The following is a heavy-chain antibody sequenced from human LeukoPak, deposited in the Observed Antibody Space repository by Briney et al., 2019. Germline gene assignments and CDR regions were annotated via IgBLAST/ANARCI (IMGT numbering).Heavy chain of an antibody. CDR2: IKQDGSEK. V-gene: IGHV3-7*01. D-gene: IGHD5-24*01. J-gene: IGHJ4*02. CDR1: GFTFSDYW. CDR3: ARWLELMRNFDW. Sequence: GGSLRLSCVGSGFTFSDYWMSWVRQAPGKGLEWVANIKQDGSEKDYVDALKGRFTIYRANAKNSLYLQMNSLRAEDTAVYYCARWLELMRNFDWWGQGTLVSVSS.